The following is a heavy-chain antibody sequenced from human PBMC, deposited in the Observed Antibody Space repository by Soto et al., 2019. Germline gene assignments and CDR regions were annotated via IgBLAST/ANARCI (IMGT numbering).Heavy chain of an antibody. CDR1: GFTVSSTY. Sequence: GGSLRLSCAASGFTVSSTYMSWVRQAPGKGLEWVSIIFSSGESFYADSVKGRFTISRDSSDNTVYLQMSSLKAEDTAVYYCARGGIGMVRTFDHWGQGTLVTVSS. D-gene: IGHD3-10*01. CDR2: IFSSGES. V-gene: IGHV3-53*01. CDR3: ARGGIGMVRTFDH. J-gene: IGHJ4*02.